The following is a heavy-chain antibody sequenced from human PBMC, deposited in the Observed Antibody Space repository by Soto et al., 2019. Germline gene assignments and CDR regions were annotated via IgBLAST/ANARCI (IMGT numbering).Heavy chain of an antibody. CDR2: IYSGGST. CDR1: GFTVITNY. J-gene: IGHJ4*02. CDR3: ARGQWLGRRDY. Sequence: EVQLVESGGGLVQPGGSLRLSCAVSGFTVITNYMTWVRLAPGKGLQWVSTIYSGGSTFYADSVKGRFTISRDNSKNTLSRQMNSLRAEDTAVYYCARGQWLGRRDYWGKGSLVTVSS. D-gene: IGHD6-19*01. V-gene: IGHV3-66*01.